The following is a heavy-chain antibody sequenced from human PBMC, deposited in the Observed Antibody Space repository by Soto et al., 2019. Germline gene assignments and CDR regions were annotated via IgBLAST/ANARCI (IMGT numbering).Heavy chain of an antibody. D-gene: IGHD5-18*01. J-gene: IGHJ3*01. CDR1: GASVGSGEYY. V-gene: IGHV4-30-4*01. CDR3: ARDVAHGYTENV. CDR2: IYASGIT. Sequence: QVQLQESGPGLVKPSQTLSLACSVSGASVGSGEYYYSWIRQPPGKGMEWIGYIYASGITHYTPSLKGRLTMSLDKSNNQVSLKLHSVTAADTAVYFCARDVAHGYTENVWGQGTLVTVSS.